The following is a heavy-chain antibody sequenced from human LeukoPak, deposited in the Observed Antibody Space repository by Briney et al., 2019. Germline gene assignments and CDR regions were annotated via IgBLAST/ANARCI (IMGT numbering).Heavy chain of an antibody. CDR2: INTNTGNP. J-gene: IGHJ4*02. Sequence: GASVKVSCKASGYTFTSYAMIWVRQAPGQGLEWMGWINTNTGNPTYAQGFTGRSVFSLDTSVSTAYLQISSLKAEDTAVYYCARLNMDIVVVTAIRDFDYWGQGTLVTVSS. V-gene: IGHV7-4-1*02. CDR1: GYTFTSYA. CDR3: ARLNMDIVVVTAIRDFDY. D-gene: IGHD2-21*02.